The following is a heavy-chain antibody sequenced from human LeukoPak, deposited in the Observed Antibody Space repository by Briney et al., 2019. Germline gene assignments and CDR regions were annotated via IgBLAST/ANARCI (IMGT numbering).Heavy chain of an antibody. V-gene: IGHV4-39*01. CDR2: IYYSGTT. J-gene: IGHJ4*02. D-gene: IGHD3-16*01. CDR1: GGSLSSTTYY. CDR3: VRGSTLRHYQY. Sequence: SETLSLTCTVSGGSLSSTTYYWGWIRRPPGKGLEWIGTIYYSGTTYYNPSLKSRVTVSVDTSKNQFSLKLSSVTAADTAVYYCVRGSTLRHYQYWGQGTLVTVSS.